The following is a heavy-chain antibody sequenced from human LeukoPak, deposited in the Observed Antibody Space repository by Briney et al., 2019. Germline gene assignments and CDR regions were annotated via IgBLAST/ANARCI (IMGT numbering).Heavy chain of an antibody. CDR3: ARGPLPSSTSRYAGGWFDP. CDR1: GGTFSSYA. J-gene: IGHJ5*02. Sequence: SVKVSCKGSGGTFSSYAISWVRQAPGQGLEWMGGIIPIFGTANYAQKFQGRVTITTDESTSTAYMELSSLRSEDTAVYYCARGPLPSSTSRYAGGWFDPWGQGTLVTVSS. D-gene: IGHD2-2*01. CDR2: IIPIFGTA. V-gene: IGHV1-69*05.